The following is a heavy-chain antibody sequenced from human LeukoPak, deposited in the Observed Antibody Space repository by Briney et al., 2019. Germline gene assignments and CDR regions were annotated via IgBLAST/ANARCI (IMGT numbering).Heavy chain of an antibody. Sequence: ETLSLTCTVSGGSISSYYWSWIRQPPGKGLEWVAHIKEDGSTKYYVDSVKGRFAIFRDNTKRSLNLQMNSLRVGDTAVYYCARGSSGTSYYYYYGMDVWGRGTTVTVTS. D-gene: IGHD3-22*01. CDR3: ARGSSGTSYYYYYGMDV. V-gene: IGHV3-7*03. CDR1: GGSISSYY. J-gene: IGHJ6*02. CDR2: IKEDGSTK.